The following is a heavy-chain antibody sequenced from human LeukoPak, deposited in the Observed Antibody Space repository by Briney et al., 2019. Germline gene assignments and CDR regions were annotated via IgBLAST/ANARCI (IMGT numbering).Heavy chain of an antibody. D-gene: IGHD3-10*01. CDR3: ARDSRYYYGSGRNYFDY. Sequence: PGGSLRLSCAASGFTFSSYEMNWVRQAPGKGLEWVSYISSSGSTIYYADSVKGRFTISRDNAKNSLYLQMNSLRAEDTAVYYCARDSRYYYGSGRNYFDYWGQGTLVTVSS. CDR2: ISSSGSTI. V-gene: IGHV3-48*03. CDR1: GFTFSSYE. J-gene: IGHJ4*02.